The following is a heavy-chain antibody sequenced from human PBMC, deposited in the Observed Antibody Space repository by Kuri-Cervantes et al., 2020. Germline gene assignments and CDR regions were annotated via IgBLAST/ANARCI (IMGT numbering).Heavy chain of an antibody. CDR2: ISSSGSTI. J-gene: IGHJ5*02. V-gene: IGHV3-11*04. CDR1: GFTFSDYY. D-gene: IGHD3-16*01. CDR3: ARDLGGSFGWFDP. Sequence: GESLKISCAASGFTFSDYYMSWIRQAPGKGLEWVSYISSSGSTIYYADSVKGRFTISRDNAKNSLYLQMNSLRAEDTAVYYCARDLGGSFGWFDPWGQGTLVTVSS.